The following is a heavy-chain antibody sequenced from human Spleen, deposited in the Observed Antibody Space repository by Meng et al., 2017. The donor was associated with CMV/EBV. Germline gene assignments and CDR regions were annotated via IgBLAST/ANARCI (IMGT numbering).Heavy chain of an antibody. CDR1: GVTFSSYA. J-gene: IGHJ4*02. CDR3: ARGAIVGATLRDLDY. Sequence: SGVTFSSYAISWVRQAPGQGLEWMGGIIPIFGTANYAQKFQGRVTITTDESTSTAYMELSSLRSEDTAVYYCARGAIVGATLRDLDYWGQGTLVTVSS. D-gene: IGHD1-26*01. CDR2: IIPIFGTA. V-gene: IGHV1-69*05.